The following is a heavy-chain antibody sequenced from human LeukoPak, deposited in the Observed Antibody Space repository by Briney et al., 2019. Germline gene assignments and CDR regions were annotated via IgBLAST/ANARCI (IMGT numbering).Heavy chain of an antibody. Sequence: PGGSLRLSCVASGFTFSTYEMHWVRQAPGKGLEWLSYITPGGSSTYYADSVKGRFTISRDNAKSSLYLQMNSLRVEDTAAYYCTNHALDYWGQGTLVTVSS. CDR3: TNHALDY. D-gene: IGHD2-2*01. J-gene: IGHJ4*02. CDR2: ITPGGSST. CDR1: GFTFSTYE. V-gene: IGHV3-48*03.